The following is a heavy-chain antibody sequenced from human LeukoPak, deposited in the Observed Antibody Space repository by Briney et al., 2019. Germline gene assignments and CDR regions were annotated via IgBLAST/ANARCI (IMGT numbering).Heavy chain of an antibody. V-gene: IGHV3-48*03. CDR2: ISSSGTTI. D-gene: IGHD2-2*02. Sequence: PGGSLRLSCAASGFTFSNYEMNLVRQAPGKGLEWVSYISSSGTTIYYADSVKGRFTISRDNAKNSLSLQMDSLKVEDTAVYYCARDHNGPYTFDYWGQGTLVTVSS. CDR1: GFTFSNYE. J-gene: IGHJ4*02. CDR3: ARDHNGPYTFDY.